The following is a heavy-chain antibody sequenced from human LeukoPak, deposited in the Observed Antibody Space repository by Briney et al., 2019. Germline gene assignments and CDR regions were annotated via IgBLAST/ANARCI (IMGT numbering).Heavy chain of an antibody. V-gene: IGHV3-53*01. J-gene: IGHJ3*02. CDR3: AKDIAAAAHDAFDI. Sequence: GGSLRLSCAASGFTVSSNYMSWVRQAPGKGLEWVSVIYSGGSTYYADSVKGRFTISRDNSKNTLYLQMNSLRAEDTAVYYCAKDIAAAAHDAFDIWGQGTMVTVSS. CDR2: IYSGGST. D-gene: IGHD6-13*01. CDR1: GFTVSSNY.